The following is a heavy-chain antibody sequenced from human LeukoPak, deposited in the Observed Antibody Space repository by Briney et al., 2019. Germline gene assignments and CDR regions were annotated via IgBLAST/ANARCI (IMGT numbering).Heavy chain of an antibody. V-gene: IGHV5-51*01. D-gene: IGHD6-13*01. CDR3: VRFGLTSSLDY. CDR2: IYPGDSDT. J-gene: IGHJ4*02. CDR1: GYSFTTHW. Sequence: GESLQISCKASGYSFTTHWIGWVRQMPGKGLEWMGIIYPGDSDTRYSPSFQGQVTFSVDTSISTAYLQLSGLRASDTAIYYCVRFGLTSSLDYWGQGTLVTVSS.